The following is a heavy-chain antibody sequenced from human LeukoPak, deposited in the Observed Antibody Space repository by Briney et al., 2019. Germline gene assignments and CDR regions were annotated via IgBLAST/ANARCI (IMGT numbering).Heavy chain of an antibody. CDR3: ASSSGYALFDP. Sequence: GGSLRLFCAASGFTFSDYYMSWIRQAPGKGLEGVSYISSSGSTIYYADSVKGRFTISRDNAKNSLYLQMNSLRAEDTAVYYCASSSGYALFDPWGQGTLVTVSS. CDR2: ISSSGSTI. CDR1: GFTFSDYY. V-gene: IGHV3-11*04. D-gene: IGHD5-12*01. J-gene: IGHJ5*02.